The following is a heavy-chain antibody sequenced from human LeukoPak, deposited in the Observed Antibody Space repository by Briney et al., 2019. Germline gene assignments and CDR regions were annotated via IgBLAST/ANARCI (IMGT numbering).Heavy chain of an antibody. V-gene: IGHV3-23*01. J-gene: IGHJ4*02. CDR1: AITFSTYA. D-gene: IGHD6-19*01. CDR2: ISGGAGST. Sequence: PGGSLRLSCAASAITFSTYAMSWVRQAPGKGLECVSVISGGAGSTYYADSVKGRFTISRDNSKNTLYLQMNSLRAEDTAVYYCAIIPGPSGWYGGVDYWGQGTLVTVSS. CDR3: AIIPGPSGWYGGVDY.